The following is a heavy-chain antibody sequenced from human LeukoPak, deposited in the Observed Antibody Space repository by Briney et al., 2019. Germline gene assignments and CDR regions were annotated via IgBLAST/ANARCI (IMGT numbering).Heavy chain of an antibody. CDR2: ISISGSTI. CDR1: GFTFSSYE. V-gene: IGHV3-48*03. D-gene: IGHD7-27*01. Sequence: GGSLRLSCAASGFTFSSYEMNWVRQAPGKGLEWVSYISISGSTIYYADSVKGRFTISRDNAKNSLYLQMNSLRAEDTAVYYCARGLGSGAFDIWGQGTMVTVSS. CDR3: ARGLGSGAFDI. J-gene: IGHJ3*02.